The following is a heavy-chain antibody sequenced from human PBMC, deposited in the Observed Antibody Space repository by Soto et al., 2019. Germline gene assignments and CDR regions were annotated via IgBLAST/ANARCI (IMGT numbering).Heavy chain of an antibody. Sequence: EVQLSESGGGLVQPGGSLRLSCAASGFTFSSYAMSWVRQAPGKGLEWVSAISGSGGSTYYADSGKGRFTISRDNSKNTLYLQMNSLRAEDTAVYYCAKDRGGYYDILTGYYSRYYFDYWGQGTLVTVSS. J-gene: IGHJ4*02. CDR3: AKDRGGYYDILTGYYSRYYFDY. V-gene: IGHV3-23*01. D-gene: IGHD3-9*01. CDR1: GFTFSSYA. CDR2: ISGSGGST.